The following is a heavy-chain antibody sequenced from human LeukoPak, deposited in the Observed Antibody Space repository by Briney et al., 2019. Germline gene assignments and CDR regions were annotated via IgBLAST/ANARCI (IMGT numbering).Heavy chain of an antibody. Sequence: PGGSLRLSCAASGFTFSDYYMSWLRQAPGKGLEWVSYISSSGSTIYYADPVKGRFTISRDNAKNSLYLQMNSLRAEDTAVYYCARDGTFETFGDLKVFDYWGQGTLVTVSS. J-gene: IGHJ4*02. D-gene: IGHD3-10*01. CDR3: ARDGTFETFGDLKVFDY. CDR2: ISSSGSTI. V-gene: IGHV3-11*01. CDR1: GFTFSDYY.